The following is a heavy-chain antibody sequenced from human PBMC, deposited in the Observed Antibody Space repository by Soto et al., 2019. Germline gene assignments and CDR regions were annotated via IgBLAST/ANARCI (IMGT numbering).Heavy chain of an antibody. D-gene: IGHD1-26*01. J-gene: IGHJ5*02. CDR1: GGSFSDYY. V-gene: IGHV4-34*01. Sequence: QVQLQQWGSGLLKPSETLSLTCAIYGGSFSDYYWHWIRQSPGKGLEWIGEIHLSGRVNFTPSLKRRTSLSMDTSRNQFFLTLRSVTAAATAVFFCARAPTRGASAWLVPWGRGHLGTVSS. CDR2: IHLSGRV. CDR3: ARAPTRGASAWLVP.